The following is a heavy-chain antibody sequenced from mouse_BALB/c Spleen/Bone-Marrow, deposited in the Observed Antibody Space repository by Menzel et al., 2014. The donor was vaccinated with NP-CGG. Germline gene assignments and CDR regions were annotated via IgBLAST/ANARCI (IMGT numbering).Heavy chain of an antibody. V-gene: IGHV1-54*03. Sequence: VQLQESGVEVVRPGTSVKVSCKASGYAFSNYLIEWVKQRPGQSLEWIGMINPGSGGSNYNEKFKGKATLTADKSSSTAYMQLSSLTSDDSAVYFCSRSTGTGGFAYWGQGTLVTVSA. CDR3: SRSTGTGGFAY. J-gene: IGHJ3*01. CDR2: INPGSGGS. D-gene: IGHD4-1*02. CDR1: GYAFSNYL.